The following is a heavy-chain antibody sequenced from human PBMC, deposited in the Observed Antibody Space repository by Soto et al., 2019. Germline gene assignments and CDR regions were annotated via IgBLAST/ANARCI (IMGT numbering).Heavy chain of an antibody. D-gene: IGHD3-10*01. CDR2: ISAYNGNT. V-gene: IGHV1-18*01. Sequence: QVQLVQSGAEVKKPGASVKVSCKASGYTFTSYGISWVRQAPGQGLEWMGWISAYNGNTNYAQKLQGRVTMTTDTSTSTAYLELRSLRSDDTAVYYCARIFDGSGSYYPHYYYYYGIDVWGQGTTVTVSS. J-gene: IGHJ6*02. CDR3: ARIFDGSGSYYPHYYYYYGIDV. CDR1: GYTFTSYG.